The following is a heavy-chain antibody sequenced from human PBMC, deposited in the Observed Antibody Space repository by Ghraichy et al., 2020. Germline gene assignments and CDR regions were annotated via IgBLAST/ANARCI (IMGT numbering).Heavy chain of an antibody. CDR1: GFTFSSYA. D-gene: IGHD3-22*01. J-gene: IGHJ4*02. CDR2: ISSNGGST. V-gene: IGHV3-64D*09. CDR3: VKSPTPEGDSSGYFDY. Sequence: GGSLRLSCSASGFTFSSYAMHWVRQAPGKGLEYVSAISSNGGSTYYADSVKGRFTISRDNSKNTLYLQMSSLRAEDTAVYYCVKSPTPEGDSSGYFDYWGQGTLVTVSS.